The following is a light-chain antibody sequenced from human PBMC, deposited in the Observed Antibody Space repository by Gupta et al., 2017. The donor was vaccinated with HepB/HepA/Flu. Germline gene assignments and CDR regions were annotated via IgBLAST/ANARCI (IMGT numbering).Light chain of an antibody. CDR3: QQDNNLQT. CDR1: QSVSSN. V-gene: IGKV3-15*01. J-gene: IGKJ1*01. Sequence: EIVMTQSPATLSVSPGERATLSCRASQSVSSNLAWYQQKPGQAPRLLISGASTRATGIPDRFSGSGSGTEFTLTISSLRSEDFAVYYWQQDNNLQTFGQGTKVEIK. CDR2: GAS.